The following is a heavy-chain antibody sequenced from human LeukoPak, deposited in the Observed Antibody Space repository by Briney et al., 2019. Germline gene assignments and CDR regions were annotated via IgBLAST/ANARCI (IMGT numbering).Heavy chain of an antibody. J-gene: IGHJ3*02. Sequence: GGSLRLSCAASGFTFDDYAMHWVRQAPGKGLEWVSGISWNSGSIGYADSVEGRFTISRDNAENSLYLQMNSLRAEDTALYYCAKDRVWFGELQAAFDIWGQGTMVTVSS. CDR2: ISWNSGSI. CDR1: GFTFDDYA. D-gene: IGHD3-10*01. V-gene: IGHV3-9*01. CDR3: AKDRVWFGELQAAFDI.